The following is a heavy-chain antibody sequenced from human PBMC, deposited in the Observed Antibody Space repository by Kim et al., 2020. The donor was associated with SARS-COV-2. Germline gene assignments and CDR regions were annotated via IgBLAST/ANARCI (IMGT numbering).Heavy chain of an antibody. D-gene: IGHD3-22*01. Sequence: GGSLRLSCAASGFTFSSYAMSWVRQAPGKGLEWVSAISGSGGSTYYADSVKGRFTISRDNSKNTLYLQMNSLRAEDTAVYYCAKEILTYYYDSSGYYYEDWGQGTLVTVSS. J-gene: IGHJ4*02. CDR2: ISGSGGST. V-gene: IGHV3-23*01. CDR1: GFTFSSYA. CDR3: AKEILTYYYDSSGYYYED.